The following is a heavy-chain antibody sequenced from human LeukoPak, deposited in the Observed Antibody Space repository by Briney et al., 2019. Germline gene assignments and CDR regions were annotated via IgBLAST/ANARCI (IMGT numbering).Heavy chain of an antibody. D-gene: IGHD6-19*01. CDR2: VREDEGDK. J-gene: IGHJ4*02. Sequence: GGSLRLSCAAFGFTFSSYWMAWVRQAPGKGLEWVANVREDEGDKGYADSVKGRFTTSRDNGKNSLYLQMNSLTAEDTAVYYCARDVAGALDFWGQGTLVIVSS. CDR1: GFTFSSYW. V-gene: IGHV3-7*01. CDR3: ARDVAGALDF.